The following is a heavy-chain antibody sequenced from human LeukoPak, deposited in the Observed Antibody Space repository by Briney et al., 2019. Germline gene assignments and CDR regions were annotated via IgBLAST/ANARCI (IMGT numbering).Heavy chain of an antibody. V-gene: IGHV1-8*03. Sequence: ASVKVSCKASGYTFTSYDINWVRQATGQGVEWMGWMNPNSGNTGYAQKFQGRVTITRNTSISTAYMELSSLRSEDTAVYYCAKGSSGYYHGSYNWFDHWGQGTLVTVSS. CDR1: GYTFTSYD. CDR2: MNPNSGNT. D-gene: IGHD3-22*01. CDR3: AKGSSGYYHGSYNWFDH. J-gene: IGHJ5*02.